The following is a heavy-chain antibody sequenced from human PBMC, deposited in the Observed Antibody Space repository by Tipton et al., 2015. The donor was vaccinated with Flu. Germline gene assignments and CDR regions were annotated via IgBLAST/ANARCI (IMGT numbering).Heavy chain of an antibody. CDR3: AGRWAVAGVGLGY. CDR1: GGSFSGYY. D-gene: IGHD6-19*01. CDR2: INHSGST. Sequence: TLSLTCAVYGGSFSGYYWSWIRQPPGKGLGWIGEINHSGSTNYNPSLKSRVTISVDTTKNQFSLKLSSVTAADTAVYYCAGRWAVAGVGLGYWGQGTLVTVSS. J-gene: IGHJ4*02. V-gene: IGHV4-34*01.